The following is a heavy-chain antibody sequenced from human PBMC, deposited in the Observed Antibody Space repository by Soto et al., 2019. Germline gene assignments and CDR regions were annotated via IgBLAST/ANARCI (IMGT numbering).Heavy chain of an antibody. CDR2: ISSSGSTI. V-gene: IGHV3-11*01. CDR3: ARFAIMDDYIWGSYRPQDWFDP. D-gene: IGHD3-16*02. Sequence: GGSLRLSCAASGFTFSDYYMSWIRQAPGKGLEWVSYISSSGSTIYYADSVKGRFTISRDNAKNSLYLQMNSLRAEDTAVYYCARFAIMDDYIWGSYRPQDWFDPWGQGTLVTVSS. CDR1: GFTFSDYY. J-gene: IGHJ5*02.